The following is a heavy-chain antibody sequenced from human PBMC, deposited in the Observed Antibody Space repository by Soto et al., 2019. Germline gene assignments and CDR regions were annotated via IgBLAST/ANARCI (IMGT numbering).Heavy chain of an antibody. J-gene: IGHJ4*02. V-gene: IGHV1-18*01. CDR2: ISAYNGNT. CDR3: ARDRSYYYGSGSPEPDY. CDR1: GYTFTSYG. Sequence: QVQLVQSGAEVKKPGASVKVSCKASGYTFTSYGISWVRQAPGQGLEWMGWISAYNGNTNYAQKLQGRVTMTTDTSTSTAYMELRSLRSDDTAVHYCARDRSYYYGSGSPEPDYWGQGTLVTVSS. D-gene: IGHD3-10*01.